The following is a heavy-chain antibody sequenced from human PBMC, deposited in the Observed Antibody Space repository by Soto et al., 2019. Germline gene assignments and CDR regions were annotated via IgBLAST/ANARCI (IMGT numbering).Heavy chain of an antibody. CDR2: ILSGGST. J-gene: IGHJ4*02. V-gene: IGHV3-66*01. CDR3: ARDRYPLDY. D-gene: IGHD1-1*01. Sequence: EVQLVESGGGLVQPGGSLRLSCAASGFTVSSNYMIWVRQVPEKGLEWVSVILSGGSTSYADSVKGRYTISRDNSTNTLYLQMNRRRAEDTAVYYCARDRYPLDYWGQGTLVTVSS. CDR1: GFTVSSNY.